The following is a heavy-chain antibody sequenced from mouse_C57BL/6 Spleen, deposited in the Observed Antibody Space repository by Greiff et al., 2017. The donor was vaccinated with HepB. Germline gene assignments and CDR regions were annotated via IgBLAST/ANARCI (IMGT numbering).Heavy chain of an antibody. V-gene: IGHV3-6*01. CDR1: GYSITSGYY. Sequence: DVQLQESGPGLVKPSQSLSLTCSVTGYSITSGYYWNWIRQFPGNKLEWMGYISYDGSNNYNPSLKNRISITRDTSTNQFFLKLNSVTTEDTATYYCARNYYGSSNWYFDVWGTGTTVTVSS. CDR2: ISYDGSN. J-gene: IGHJ1*03. D-gene: IGHD1-1*01. CDR3: ARNYYGSSNWYFDV.